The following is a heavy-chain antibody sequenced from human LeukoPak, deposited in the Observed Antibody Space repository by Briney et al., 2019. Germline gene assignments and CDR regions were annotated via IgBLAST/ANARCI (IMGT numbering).Heavy chain of an antibody. V-gene: IGHV3-30-3*01. Sequence: PGGSLRLSCAASGFTFSSYAMHWVRQAPGKGLEWVAVISYDGSNKYYADSVQGRFTISRDNSKNTLYLQMKSLRAEDSAVYYCARVAVAGTHFFDYWGQGTLVTVSS. CDR3: ARVAVAGTHFFDY. CDR1: GFTFSSYA. J-gene: IGHJ4*02. CDR2: ISYDGSNK. D-gene: IGHD6-19*01.